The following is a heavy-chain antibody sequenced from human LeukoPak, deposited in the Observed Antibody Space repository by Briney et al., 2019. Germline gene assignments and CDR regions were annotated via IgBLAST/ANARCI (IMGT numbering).Heavy chain of an antibody. V-gene: IGHV4-39*01. CDR3: AKSGGSGLIDY. CDR2: IYYGGST. J-gene: IGHJ4*02. D-gene: IGHD6-25*01. Sequence: SETLSLTCAVSGASISGSGYYWGWIRQPPGKGLEWIGNIYYGGSTYYNASLQSRVTISIDTSKNQFSLRLNSVTAADTAMYYCAKSGGSGLIDYWGQGTLVTVSS. CDR1: GASISGSGYY.